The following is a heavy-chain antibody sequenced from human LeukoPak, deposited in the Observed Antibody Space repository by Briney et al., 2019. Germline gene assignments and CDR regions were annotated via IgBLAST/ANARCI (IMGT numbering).Heavy chain of an antibody. J-gene: IGHJ4*02. CDR2: IYPGDSDT. Sequence: GESLKISCKGSGYSFTSYWIGWVRQMPGKGLEWMGIIYPGDSDTRYSPSFQGQVTISADESISTAYLQWSSLKASDTAMYYCARSSYYYDSSGTALDYWGQGTLVTVSS. CDR3: ARSSYYYDSSGTALDY. CDR1: GYSFTSYW. V-gene: IGHV5-51*01. D-gene: IGHD3-22*01.